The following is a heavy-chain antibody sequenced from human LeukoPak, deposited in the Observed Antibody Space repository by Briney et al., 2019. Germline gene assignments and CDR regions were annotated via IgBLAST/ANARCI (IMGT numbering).Heavy chain of an antibody. J-gene: IGHJ4*02. CDR1: GFTFSSYW. Sequence: SGGSLRLSCTASGFTFSSYWMSWVSQAPGKGLEWVANINGDGSEEYYVDSVKGRLTISRDNARDSLYLQMSGLRAEDTAVYYCARVKSYYYDSSGYAYWGQGTLVTVSS. CDR3: ARVKSYYYDSSGYAY. CDR2: INGDGSEE. D-gene: IGHD3-22*01. V-gene: IGHV3-7*03.